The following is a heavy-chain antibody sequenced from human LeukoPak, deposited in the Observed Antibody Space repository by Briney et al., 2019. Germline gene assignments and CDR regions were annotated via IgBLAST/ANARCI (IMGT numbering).Heavy chain of an antibody. CDR3: ASRVAVAIDY. Sequence: SETLSLTCAVDGGSFSGYYWSWIRQPPGKGLEWIGEINHSGSTNYNPSLKSRVTISVDTSKNQFSLKLSSVTAADTAVYYCASRVAVAIDYWGQGTLVTVSS. J-gene: IGHJ4*02. D-gene: IGHD6-19*01. CDR2: INHSGST. V-gene: IGHV4-34*01. CDR1: GGSFSGYY.